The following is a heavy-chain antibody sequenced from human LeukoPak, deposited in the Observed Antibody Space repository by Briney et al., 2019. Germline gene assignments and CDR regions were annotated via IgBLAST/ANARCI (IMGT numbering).Heavy chain of an antibody. CDR3: ATQPPGASGIYYFYIDV. CDR1: GYTLTELS. CDR2: FDPEDGET. D-gene: IGHD1-14*01. J-gene: IGHJ6*03. V-gene: IGHV1-24*01. Sequence: ASVTVSCKVSGYTLTELSMHWVRQAPGKGLDRMGGFDPEDGETIYAQKFQGRVTMTEDTSTDTAYMELSSLRSEDTAVYYCATQPPGASGIYYFYIDVWGKGTTVTVSS.